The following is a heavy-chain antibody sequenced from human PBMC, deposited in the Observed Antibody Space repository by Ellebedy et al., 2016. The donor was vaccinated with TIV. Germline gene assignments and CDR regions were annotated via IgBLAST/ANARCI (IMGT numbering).Heavy chain of an antibody. CDR2: ISASGGTK. CDR3: ARPPPSVIMAATQCLDL. V-gene: IGHV3-23*01. J-gene: IGHJ5*02. D-gene: IGHD2-15*01. Sequence: GESLKISCAASGFTFDKYTLSWVRRAPGKGLEWVSGISASGGTKYYAESVTGRFTISRDNANNILFLHMSSLRGEDTAVYHCARPPPSVIMAATQCLDLWGQGALVTVSS. CDR1: GFTFDKYT.